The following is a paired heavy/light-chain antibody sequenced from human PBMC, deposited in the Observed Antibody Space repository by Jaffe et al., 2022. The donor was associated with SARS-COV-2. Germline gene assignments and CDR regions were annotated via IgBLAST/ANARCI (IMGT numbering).Heavy chain of an antibody. CDR2: TYHSGSP. V-gene: IGHV4-39*01. Sequence: QLQLQESGPGLVKPSETLSLICTVSGGSIGSGRYYWGWVRQPPGKGLEWIGSTYHSGSPYYNPSLTTRATISVDPATNHFSLKLKFVTVADTAIYYCARHFDWFDSWGRGILVTVSS. CDR3: ARHFDWFDS. CDR1: GGSIGSGRYY. J-gene: IGHJ5*01.
Light chain of an antibody. J-gene: IGKJ1*01. CDR3: QHYNNWPPWT. Sequence: EEVMTQSPVILSVSPGGRATLSCRASQNIGSNLAWYQQKPGQSPRLLIYDVSTRATGVPARFTGRGSGTEFTLTISSLQSEDFAVYYCQHYNNWPPWTFGPGTKVEVK. CDR2: DVS. V-gene: IGKV3-15*01. CDR1: QNIGSN.